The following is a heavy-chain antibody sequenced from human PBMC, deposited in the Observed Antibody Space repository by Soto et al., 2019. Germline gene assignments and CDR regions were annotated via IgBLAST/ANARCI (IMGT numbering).Heavy chain of an antibody. Sequence: QVQLVESGGGVVQPGRSLRLSCAASGFTFSSYGMHWVRQAPGKGLEWVAVISYDGSNKYYADSVKGRFTISRDNSKNTLYLQMNSQRAEDTAVYYCAKERDIVVVVAPLDYWGQGTLVTVSS. V-gene: IGHV3-30*18. J-gene: IGHJ4*02. D-gene: IGHD2-15*01. CDR1: GFTFSSYG. CDR2: ISYDGSNK. CDR3: AKERDIVVVVAPLDY.